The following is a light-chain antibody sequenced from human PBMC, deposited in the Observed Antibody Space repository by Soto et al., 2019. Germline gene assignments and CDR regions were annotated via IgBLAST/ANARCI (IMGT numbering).Light chain of an antibody. CDR2: SYN. V-gene: IGLV1-44*01. Sequence: QSVLTQPPSASGTPGQRVTMSCSGSSSNIGSNTVNWYQQLPGTAPKLLIYSYNQRPSGVPDRFSGSKSGTSASLAISGLQSEDEADYYCAAWDDSLNGVVFGGGTKLNVL. J-gene: IGLJ2*01. CDR3: AAWDDSLNGVV. CDR1: SSNIGSNT.